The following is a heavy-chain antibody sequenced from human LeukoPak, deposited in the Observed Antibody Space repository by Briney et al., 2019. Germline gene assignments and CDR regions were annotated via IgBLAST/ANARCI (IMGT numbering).Heavy chain of an antibody. Sequence: GASVKVSCKASGGTFSSYAISWVRQAPGQGLEWMGGIIPIFGTANYAQKFQGRVTITADKSTSTAYMELSGLRSEDTAVYYCARWGANMVRGVIFSYYGMDVWGKGTTVTVSS. CDR2: IIPIFGTA. V-gene: IGHV1-69*06. D-gene: IGHD3-10*01. J-gene: IGHJ6*04. CDR3: ARWGANMVRGVIFSYYGMDV. CDR1: GGTFSSYA.